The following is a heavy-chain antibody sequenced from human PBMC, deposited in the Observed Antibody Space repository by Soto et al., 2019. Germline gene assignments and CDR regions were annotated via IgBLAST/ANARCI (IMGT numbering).Heavy chain of an antibody. D-gene: IGHD6-13*01. Sequence: TLSLTCTVSGGSISSYYLSWIRQPPGKGLEWIGYIYYSGSTNYNPSLKSRVTISVDTSKNQFSLKLSSVTAADTAVYYCARVTSSSWYSLYFDYWGQGTLVTVSS. J-gene: IGHJ4*02. CDR2: IYYSGST. V-gene: IGHV4-59*01. CDR1: GGSISSYY. CDR3: ARVTSSSWYSLYFDY.